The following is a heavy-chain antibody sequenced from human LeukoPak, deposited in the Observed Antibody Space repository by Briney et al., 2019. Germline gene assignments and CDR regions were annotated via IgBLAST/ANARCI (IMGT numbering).Heavy chain of an antibody. CDR1: GFPLSRYW. V-gene: IGHV3-7*04. CDR2: IKPDGSEK. D-gene: IGHD6-13*01. J-gene: IGHJ4*02. Sequence: GGSLRLSYAASGFPLSRYWMSWVRQAPGKGLEWVANIKPDGSEKHYVDSVKGRFTFSRDNAKNSLYLQMNGLRAEDMAVYYCARLAAGSDYFDYWGQGTLVTVSS. CDR3: ARLAAGSDYFDY.